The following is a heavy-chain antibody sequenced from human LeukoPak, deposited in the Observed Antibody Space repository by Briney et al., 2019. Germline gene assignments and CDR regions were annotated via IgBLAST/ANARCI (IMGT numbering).Heavy chain of an antibody. Sequence: PSETLSLTCTVSGDSISTYFWTWIRQAAGKGLEWIGRIYPSGTSNYNPSLKSRVTFSVDTPKNHFSLHLSSVTAADTAIYYCARELENRARAFDMWGEGTMVTVS. V-gene: IGHV4-4*07. D-gene: IGHD1-14*01. CDR2: IYPSGTS. CDR1: GDSISTYF. J-gene: IGHJ3*02. CDR3: ARELENRARAFDM.